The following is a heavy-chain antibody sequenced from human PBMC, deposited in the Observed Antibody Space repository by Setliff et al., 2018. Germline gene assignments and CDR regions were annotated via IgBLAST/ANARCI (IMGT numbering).Heavy chain of an antibody. Sequence: GGSLDSPVQPLDSPSIITGCTGSAKLQGRGWCGSHVKSDGTSISYADSVEGRFTISRDNAQNTLYLQMNSLRAEDTAVYYCARGAYYYESSGYPPMVWGQGTLVTVSS. V-gene: IGHV3-74*01. J-gene: IGHJ4*02. CDR2: KSDGTSI. CDR3: ARGAYYYESSGYPPMV. D-gene: IGHD3-22*01. CDR1: DSPSIITG.